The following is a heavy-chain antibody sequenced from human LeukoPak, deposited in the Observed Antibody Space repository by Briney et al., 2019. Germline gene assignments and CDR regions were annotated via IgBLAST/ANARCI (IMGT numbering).Heavy chain of an antibody. CDR1: GFTFSSYW. V-gene: IGHV3-74*01. J-gene: IGHJ3*02. D-gene: IGHD1-20*01. CDR2: INTDGSST. Sequence: GGSLRLSCAASGFTFSSYWMHWVRQAPGKGLVWVSRINTDGSSTSYADSVKGRFTISRDNAKNTLYLQMNSLRAEDTAVYYCARATGYNWKRDAFDIWGQGTMVTVSS. CDR3: ARATGYNWKRDAFDI.